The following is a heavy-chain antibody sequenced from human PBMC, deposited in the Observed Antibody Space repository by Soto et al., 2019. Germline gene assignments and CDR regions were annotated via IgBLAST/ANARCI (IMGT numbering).Heavy chain of an antibody. Sequence: QVQLVQSGAEVKKPGASVKVSCKASGYTFTSYGISWVRQAPGQGLEWMGWISAYNGNTNYAQKLQGRVTMTTDTSTSTAYMERRSLRSDDTAVYYCARIPGRLVRYFDWLFDYWGQGTLVTVSS. CDR1: GYTFTSYG. V-gene: IGHV1-18*01. J-gene: IGHJ4*02. CDR2: ISAYNGNT. CDR3: ARIPGRLVRYFDWLFDY. D-gene: IGHD3-9*01.